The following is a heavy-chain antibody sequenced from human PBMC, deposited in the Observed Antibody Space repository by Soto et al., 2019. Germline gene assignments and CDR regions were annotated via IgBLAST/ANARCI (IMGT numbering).Heavy chain of an antibody. CDR2: NYPGDSDT. J-gene: IGHJ5*02. Sequence: GECLKSSYKCAGYSFTSCWIGLVRQMAVKGLEWMGINYPGDSDTRYSPSFQGQVTISADKSNSTAYLQWSSLKASDTAMYYCARLQCDSSSYCFPERFDPWGQGTLVTVS. CDR3: ARLQCDSSSYCFPERFDP. V-gene: IGHV5-51*01. D-gene: IGHD3-22*01. CDR1: GYSFTSCW.